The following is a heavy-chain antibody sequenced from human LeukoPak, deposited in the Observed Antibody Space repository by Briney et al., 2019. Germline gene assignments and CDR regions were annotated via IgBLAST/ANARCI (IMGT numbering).Heavy chain of an antibody. Sequence: PSEILSLTCAVYGGSFSGYYWSWIRQSSGKGLEWIGEIHNSGTTNYNPSLNSRVTISEDTSKNQFYLNLSSVTAADTAVYYCARRYYYNLGSFPFDFWGQGTLVTVSS. CDR2: IHNSGTT. D-gene: IGHD3-10*01. CDR1: GGSFSGYY. CDR3: ARRYYYNLGSFPFDF. V-gene: IGHV4-34*01. J-gene: IGHJ4*02.